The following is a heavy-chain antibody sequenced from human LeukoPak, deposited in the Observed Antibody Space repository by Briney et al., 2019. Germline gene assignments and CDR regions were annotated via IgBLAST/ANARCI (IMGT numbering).Heavy chain of an antibody. Sequence: ASVKVSCKASGYTFTSYDINWVRQATGQGLEWMGWMNPNSGNTGYAQKFQGRVTMTRNTSISTAYMELSSLRSEDTAVYYCARGLREYYYGSGNWFDPWGQGTLVTVSS. CDR3: ARGLREYYYGSGNWFDP. CDR1: GYTFTSYD. D-gene: IGHD3-10*01. J-gene: IGHJ5*02. CDR2: MNPNSGNT. V-gene: IGHV1-8*01.